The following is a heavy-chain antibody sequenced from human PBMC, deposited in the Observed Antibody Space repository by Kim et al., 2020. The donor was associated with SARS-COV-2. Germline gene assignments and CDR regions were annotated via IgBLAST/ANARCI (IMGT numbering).Heavy chain of an antibody. CDR2: IRSKANSYAT. Sequence: GGSLRLSCAASGFSFSDSAMHWVRQASGKGLEWVGRIRSKANSYATTYAASVKGRMTISREDSKNAAYLQMNSLKTEDTAVYYCTLVPGTTLAFWAADDIWGHGTMVTVSS. J-gene: IGHJ3*02. CDR3: TLVPGTTLAFWAADDI. CDR1: GFSFSDSA. V-gene: IGHV3-73*01. D-gene: IGHD1-1*01.